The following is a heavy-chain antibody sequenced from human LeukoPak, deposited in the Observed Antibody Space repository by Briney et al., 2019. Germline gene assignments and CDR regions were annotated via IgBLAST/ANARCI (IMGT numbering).Heavy chain of an antibody. J-gene: IGHJ4*02. D-gene: IGHD6-19*01. Sequence: GGSLRLSCAASGFTFSSYWMSWVRQAPGKGLEWVANIKQDGSEKYYADSVKGRFTISRDNSKNTLYLQMNSLRAEDTAVYYCAKANGYSSGWYNYWGQGTLVTVSS. CDR3: AKANGYSSGWYNY. V-gene: IGHV3-7*01. CDR1: GFTFSSYW. CDR2: IKQDGSEK.